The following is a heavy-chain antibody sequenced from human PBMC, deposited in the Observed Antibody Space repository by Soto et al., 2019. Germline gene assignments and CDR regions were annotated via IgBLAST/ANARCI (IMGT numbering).Heavy chain of an antibody. CDR3: AREKLGYYGMDV. Sequence: PGGSLRLSCAASGFTFSSYDMHWVRQATGKGLEWISAIGTAGDTYYPGSVKGRFTISRENAKNSLYLQMNSLRAGDTAVYYSAREKLGYYGMDVWGQGTTVTVSS. CDR2: IGTAGDT. D-gene: IGHD1-7*01. J-gene: IGHJ6*02. CDR1: GFTFSSYD. V-gene: IGHV3-13*01.